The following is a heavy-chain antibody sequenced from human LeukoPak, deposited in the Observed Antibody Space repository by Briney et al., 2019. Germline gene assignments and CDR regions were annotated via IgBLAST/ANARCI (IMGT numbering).Heavy chain of an antibody. J-gene: IGHJ4*02. CDR2: IWYDGSNK. V-gene: IGHV3-33*01. CDR1: GFTFSSYG. D-gene: IGHD2-2*01. Sequence: GRSLRLSYAASGFTFSSYGMHWVRQAPGKGLEWVAVIWYDGSNKYYADSVKGRFTISRDNSKNTLYVQMNSLRAEDTAVYYCASGTSCCDYWGQGTLVTVSS. CDR3: ASGTSCCDY.